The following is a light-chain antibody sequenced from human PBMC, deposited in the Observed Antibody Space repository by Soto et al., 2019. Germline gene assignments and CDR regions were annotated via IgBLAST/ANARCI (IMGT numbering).Light chain of an antibody. CDR3: AAWDDSLSGPV. V-gene: IGLV1-47*02. CDR2: SNN. J-gene: IGLJ2*01. Sequence: QSVLPQPPSASGTPGQRVTIACSGSSSNIGSNYVYWYQQLPGTAPKLLIYSNNQRPSGVPDRFSGSKSGTSASLAISGLRSEDEADYYCAAWDDSLSGPVFGVGTKLTVL. CDR1: SSNIGSNY.